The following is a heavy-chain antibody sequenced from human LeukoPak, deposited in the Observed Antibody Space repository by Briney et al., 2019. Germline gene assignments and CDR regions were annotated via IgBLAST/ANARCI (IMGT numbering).Heavy chain of an antibody. J-gene: IGHJ4*02. D-gene: IGHD4-11*01. CDR3: ARRYSNYFFDY. Sequence: PSENLSLTCAVSGYSITSGYYWAWIRQPPGKGLEWIGNIYHSGSTYYNPSLKSRVTISVDTSKNQFSLKLSSVTAADTAVYYCARRYSNYFFDYWGQGTLVTVSS. CDR2: IYHSGST. CDR1: GYSITSGYY. V-gene: IGHV4-38-2*01.